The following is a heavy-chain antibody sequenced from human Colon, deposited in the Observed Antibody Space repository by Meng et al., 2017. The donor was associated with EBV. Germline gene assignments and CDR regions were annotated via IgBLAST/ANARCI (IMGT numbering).Heavy chain of an antibody. CDR2: INDSGRHI. CDR3: ARDKSIRG. CDR1: GFTLSTYS. Sequence: EVCLVGAGGGLVNPGGSLRLSCAASGFTLSTYSMNWVRQARGKGLEWVSAINDSGRHINYADTGKGRFTISRDNAKNSLYLQMNSLRGEDTAVYYCARDKSIRGWGQGTLVTVSS. J-gene: IGHJ4*02. D-gene: IGHD2/OR15-2a*01. V-gene: IGHV3-21*01.